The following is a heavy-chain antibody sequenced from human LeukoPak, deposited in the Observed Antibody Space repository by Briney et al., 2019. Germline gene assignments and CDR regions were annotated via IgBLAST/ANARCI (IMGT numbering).Heavy chain of an antibody. CDR2: ISGSGGST. J-gene: IGHJ4*02. CDR1: GFTFSSYA. CDR3: AKVPTIAGVFDY. Sequence: PGGSLRLSCAASGFTFSSYAMSWVRQAPGKGLEWVSAISGSGGSTYYADSVKGRFTISRDNPKNTLYLQMNSLRAEDTAVYYCAKVPTIAGVFDYWGQGTLVTVSS. V-gene: IGHV3-23*01. D-gene: IGHD1-14*01.